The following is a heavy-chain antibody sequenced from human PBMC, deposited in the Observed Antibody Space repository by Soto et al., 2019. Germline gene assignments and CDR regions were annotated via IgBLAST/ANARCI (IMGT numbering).Heavy chain of an antibody. CDR2: IYPSNAAT. CDR1: GYPFTRAY. Sequence: QEQLVQSGAAVKKPGASVTASCKASGYPFTRAYIYWVRQAPGAGLEWMGVIYPSNAATTHAPKSQGRLTLTRVTSTMTVCMQLSFLTSGDTVVYYCATHRGHWDFDLWGQGPLVTVSS. J-gene: IGHJ4*02. V-gene: IGHV1-46*01. CDR3: ATHRGHWDFDL. D-gene: IGHD7-27*01.